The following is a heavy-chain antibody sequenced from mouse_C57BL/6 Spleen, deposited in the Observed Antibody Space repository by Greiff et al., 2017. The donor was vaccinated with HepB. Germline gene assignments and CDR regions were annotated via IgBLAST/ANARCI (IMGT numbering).Heavy chain of an antibody. CDR1: GYTFTSYW. D-gene: IGHD2-4*01. CDR2: IHPNSGST. J-gene: IGHJ2*01. Sequence: QVQLQQPGAELVKPGASVKLSCKASGYTFTSYWMPWVKQRPGQGLEWIGMIHPNSGSTNYNEKFKSKATLTVDKSSSTAYMQLSSLTSEDSAVYYFARRGDDYDDGNYFDYWGQGTTLTVSS. CDR3: ARRGDDYDDGNYFDY. V-gene: IGHV1-64*01.